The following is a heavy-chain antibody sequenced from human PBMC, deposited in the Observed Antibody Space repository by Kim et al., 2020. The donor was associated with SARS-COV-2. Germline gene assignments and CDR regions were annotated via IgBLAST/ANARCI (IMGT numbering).Heavy chain of an antibody. D-gene: IGHD3-9*01. CDR3: ARRAPDYYDILTGFSVGGMGV. V-gene: IGHV4-34*01. J-gene: IGHJ6*02. CDR2: INHSGST. CDR1: GGSFSGYY. Sequence: SETLSLTCAVYGGSFSGYYWSWIRQPPGKGLEWIGEINHSGSTNYNPSLKSRVTISVTTSKNQFSLKLSSVTAADTAVYYCARRAPDYYDILTGFSVGGMGVWGQGTPLTVSS.